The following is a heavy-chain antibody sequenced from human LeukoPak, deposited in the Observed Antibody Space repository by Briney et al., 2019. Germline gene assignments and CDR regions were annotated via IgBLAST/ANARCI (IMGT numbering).Heavy chain of an antibody. D-gene: IGHD2-15*01. Sequence: GGSLRLSCAASGFTFSSFEMNWVRQAPGKGLEWVSYISSSGATKYYADSVKGRFTISRDNAKNSLYLQMNSLRAEDMALYYCAKGGCSGGSCHHLYYFDYWGQGTLVTVSS. CDR2: ISSSGATK. J-gene: IGHJ4*02. CDR3: AKGGCSGGSCHHLYYFDY. V-gene: IGHV3-48*03. CDR1: GFTFSSFE.